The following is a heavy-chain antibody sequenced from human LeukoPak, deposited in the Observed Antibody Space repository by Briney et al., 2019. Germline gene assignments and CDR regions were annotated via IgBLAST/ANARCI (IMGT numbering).Heavy chain of an antibody. CDR1: GGSISRYY. Sequence: SETLSLTCTVSGGSISRYYWSWIRQPAGKGLEWIGRIYSTGRTNYNPSLKSRVTMSVDTSKNQFSLRLRSVTAADTAVYYCARQIASAGTAGFDFWGQGALVTVSS. D-gene: IGHD6-13*01. J-gene: IGHJ4*02. CDR3: ARQIASAGTAGFDF. V-gene: IGHV4-4*07. CDR2: IYSTGRT.